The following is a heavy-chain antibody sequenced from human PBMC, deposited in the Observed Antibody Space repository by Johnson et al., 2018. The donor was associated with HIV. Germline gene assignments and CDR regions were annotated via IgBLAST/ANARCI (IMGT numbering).Heavy chain of an antibody. CDR1: GFTFSSYG. D-gene: IGHD3-16*01. V-gene: IGHV3-30*03. Sequence: QVQLVESGGGVVQPGRSLRLSCAASGFTFSSYGMHWVRQAPGKGLEWVTVVSYDGSKKFYAYSVKGRFTISRDNAKKSLYVQMKSLRAADTAVYYCARGGSDAFDIWGQGTMVTVSS. J-gene: IGHJ3*02. CDR2: VSYDGSKK. CDR3: ARGGSDAFDI.